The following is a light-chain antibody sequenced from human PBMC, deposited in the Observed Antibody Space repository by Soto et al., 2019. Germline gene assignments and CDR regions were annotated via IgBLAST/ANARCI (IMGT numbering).Light chain of an antibody. CDR1: QVISSY. Sequence: AIRMTQSPSSISASTGDRVVITCRASQVISSYLAWYQQTPGKAPKLLIYAASTLQSGVPSRFSGSGSGADFTLTISRLQSEDLATYYCQQYYSYPRTFGQGTRVEV. J-gene: IGKJ1*01. CDR2: AAS. CDR3: QQYYSYPRT. V-gene: IGKV1-8*01.